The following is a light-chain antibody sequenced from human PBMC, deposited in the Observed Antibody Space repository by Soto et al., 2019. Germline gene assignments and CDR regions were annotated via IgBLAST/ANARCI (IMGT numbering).Light chain of an antibody. V-gene: IGLV1-47*02. Sequence: QSVLTQPPSASGTPGQRVTISCYGSTSNIGSNFVYWYQQLPQLPGAAPRLVIYSNNLRPSGVPDRLSGSKSGTSASLAISGLRSEDEAVYVCAAWDDSLSGWVCCWGTKLTVL. J-gene: IGLJ3*02. CDR3: AAWDDSLSGWV. CDR1: TSNIGSNF. CDR2: SNN.